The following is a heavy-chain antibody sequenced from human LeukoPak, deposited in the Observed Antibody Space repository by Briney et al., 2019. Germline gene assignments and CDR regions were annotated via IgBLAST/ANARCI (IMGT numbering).Heavy chain of an antibody. CDR3: ARYCSTTSCYLYYFDY. V-gene: IGHV5-51*01. D-gene: IGHD2-2*01. J-gene: IGHJ4*02. Sequence: GESLKISCKGSGYSFTSHWIGWVRQMPGKGLEWMGFIYPGDSDTIYSPSFQGQVTISVDKSISTAYLQWSSLKASDTAIYYCARYCSTTSCYLYYFDYWGQGTLVTVSS. CDR1: GYSFTSHW. CDR2: IYPGDSDT.